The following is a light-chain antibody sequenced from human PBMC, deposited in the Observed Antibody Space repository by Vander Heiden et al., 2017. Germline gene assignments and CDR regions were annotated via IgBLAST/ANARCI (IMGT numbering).Light chain of an antibody. CDR3: CSYGGTSTPVV. CDR2: EVS. Sequence: QSALTQPASVSGSPGQSFTISCTGTSSDVGNYNLVSWYQQHPGKAPKLMIYEVSKRPSGVSNRFSGSKSGNTASLTISGLQAEDEAHYYCCSYGGTSTPVVFGGGTKLTVL. J-gene: IGLJ2*01. CDR1: SSDVGNYNL. V-gene: IGLV2-23*02.